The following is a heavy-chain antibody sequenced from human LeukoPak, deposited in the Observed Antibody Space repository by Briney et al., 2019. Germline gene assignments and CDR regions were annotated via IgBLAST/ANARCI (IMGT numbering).Heavy chain of an antibody. J-gene: IGHJ6*03. CDR2: IRHDENNK. CDR1: GFTFSHYG. CDR3: AKAPYDFSNYYYYMDV. V-gene: IGHV3-30*02. Sequence: GGSLRLSCAASGFTFSHYGIHWVRQAPGKGLEWVAFIRHDENNKHYADSVKGRFTISRDKSSNTLFLQMNSLRVEDAAVYYCAKAPYDFSNYYYYMDVWGNGTTVTVSS. D-gene: IGHD3/OR15-3a*01.